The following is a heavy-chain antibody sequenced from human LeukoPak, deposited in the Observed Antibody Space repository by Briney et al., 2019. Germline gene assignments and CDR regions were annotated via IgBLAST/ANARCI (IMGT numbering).Heavy chain of an antibody. V-gene: IGHV4-31*03. J-gene: IGHJ4*02. CDR3: SRGLDSRKLGY. Sequence: SQTLSLTCTVSGASFNSDDQYWNWIRQSPEKGLEWIGSIHPSGMLYNNPSLESRVTMSRDTSKNQFSLNLNSVTAADTAVYFCSRGLDSRKLGYWGQGTLVTVSS. CDR1: GASFNSDDQY. CDR2: IHPSGML. D-gene: IGHD3-22*01.